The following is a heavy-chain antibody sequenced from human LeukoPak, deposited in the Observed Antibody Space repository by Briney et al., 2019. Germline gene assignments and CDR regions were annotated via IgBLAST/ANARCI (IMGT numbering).Heavy chain of an antibody. V-gene: IGHV3-7*01. J-gene: IGHJ4*02. Sequence: GGSLRLSCAAPGFTFSSYWMSWVRQAPGKGLEWVANIKQDGSEKYYVDSVKGRFTISRDNAKNSLYLQMNSLRAEDTAVYYCARLVGATCGYWGQGTLVTVSS. CDR1: GFTFSSYW. CDR3: ARLVGATCGY. CDR2: IKQDGSEK. D-gene: IGHD1-26*01.